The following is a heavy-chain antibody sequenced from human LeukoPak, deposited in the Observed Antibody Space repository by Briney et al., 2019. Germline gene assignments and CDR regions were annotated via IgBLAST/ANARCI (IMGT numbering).Heavy chain of an antibody. Sequence: GGSLRLSCAASGFTFSTYSMSWVRQAPGKGLEWVSGISDGGGRTCYADSVKGRFTIPRDNSKNTVFLQMNSLRADDTAVYYCVKGIASHDFFSRGDWGQGTLVTVSA. V-gene: IGHV3-23*01. CDR2: ISDGGGRT. D-gene: IGHD2-21*01. J-gene: IGHJ4*02. CDR3: VKGIASHDFFSRGD. CDR1: GFTFSTYS.